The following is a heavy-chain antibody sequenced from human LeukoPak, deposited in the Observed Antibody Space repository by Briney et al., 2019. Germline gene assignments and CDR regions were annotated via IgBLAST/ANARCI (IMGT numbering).Heavy chain of an antibody. CDR1: GFTFSSYW. CDR3: ASCSGSYGPYYYYMDV. D-gene: IGHD1-26*01. Sequence: GGSLRLSCAASGFTFSSYWMSWVRQAPGKGLEWVANIKQDGSEKYYVDSVKGRFTISRDNAKNSLYLQMNSLRAEDTAVYYCASCSGSYGPYYYYMDVWGKGTTVTVSS. V-gene: IGHV3-7*01. CDR2: IKQDGSEK. J-gene: IGHJ6*03.